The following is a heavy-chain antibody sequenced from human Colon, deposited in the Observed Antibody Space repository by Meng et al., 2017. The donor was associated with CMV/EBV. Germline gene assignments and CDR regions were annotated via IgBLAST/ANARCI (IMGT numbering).Heavy chain of an antibody. CDR3: ARDPYYFWCGSAF. D-gene: IGHD3-3*01. V-gene: IGHV4-39*07. CDR1: GGSVSSSCYSENYY. Sequence: SETLSLTCTVSGGSVSSSCYSENYYWDWFRQPPGKGLECLGSFSYSVGTNFNSSLITRLAISLDPSKNQCSLSMTLLTAADTAVYYCARDPYYFWCGSAFWGQGTLVTVSS. J-gene: IGHJ4*02. CDR2: FSYSVGT.